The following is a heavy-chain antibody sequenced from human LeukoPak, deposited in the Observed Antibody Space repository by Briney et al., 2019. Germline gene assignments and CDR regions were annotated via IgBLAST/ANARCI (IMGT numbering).Heavy chain of an antibody. J-gene: IGHJ4*02. Sequence: SETLSLTCTVAGDSNSRRTYYWSWIRQPPGKGLEWIGSIYHSENTYYNPSLKSRVTISEDRSKNQFSLKLSSVTAADTAVYYCARGIVAEWLYFDYWGQGTLVTVSS. CDR3: ARGIVAEWLYFDY. D-gene: IGHD5-12*01. CDR2: IYHSENT. V-gene: IGHV4-30-2*01. CDR1: GDSNSRRTYY.